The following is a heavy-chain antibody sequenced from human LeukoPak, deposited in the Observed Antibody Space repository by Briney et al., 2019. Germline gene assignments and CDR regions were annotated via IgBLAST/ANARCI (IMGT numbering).Heavy chain of an antibody. D-gene: IGHD3-9*01. CDR2: ISGSGGST. CDR3: AKDLNYDILTGYYNIDAFDI. V-gene: IGHV3-23*01. CDR1: GFTFSSYA. J-gene: IGHJ3*02. Sequence: GGSLRLSCAASGFTFSSYAMSWVRQAPGKGLEWVSAISGSGGSTYYADSVKGRFTISRDNSKNTLCLQMNSLRAEDTAVYYCAKDLNYDILTGYYNIDAFDIWGQGTMVTVSS.